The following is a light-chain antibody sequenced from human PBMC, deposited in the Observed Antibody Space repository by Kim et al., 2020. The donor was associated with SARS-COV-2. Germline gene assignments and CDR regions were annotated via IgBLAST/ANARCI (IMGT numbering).Light chain of an antibody. V-gene: IGLV3-1*01. CDR3: QAWDSSTVV. CDR2: QDS. Sequence: VSPGQTASITCSGDKLGDKYACLYQQKPGQSPVLVIYQDSKRPSGIPERFSGSNSGNTATLTISGTQAMDEADYYCQAWDSSTVVFGGGTQLTVL. CDR1: KLGDKY. J-gene: IGLJ2*01.